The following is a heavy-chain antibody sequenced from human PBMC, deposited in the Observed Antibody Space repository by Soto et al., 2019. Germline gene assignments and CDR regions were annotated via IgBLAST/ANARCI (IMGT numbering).Heavy chain of an antibody. CDR2: ISEYNGNT. CDR1: GYTFSNSG. CDR3: ARDRFAGTVYYGMEV. D-gene: IGHD1-7*01. V-gene: IGHV1-18*01. Sequence: QVQLVQSGGEVTEPGASVKVSCKALGYTFSNSGISWVRQAPGQGLEWMGWISEYNGNTKYAQNVQGRGTMTTDTSTSTVYMELRSLRSDDTAVYYCARDRFAGTVYYGMEVWGQGTTVTVSS. J-gene: IGHJ6*02.